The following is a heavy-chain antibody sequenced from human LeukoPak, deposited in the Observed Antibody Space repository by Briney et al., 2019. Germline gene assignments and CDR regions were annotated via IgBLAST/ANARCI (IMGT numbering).Heavy chain of an antibody. CDR1: GYPFTGYY. CDR2: INPNSGGT. J-gene: IGHJ4*02. Sequence: ASVKVSCKASGYPFTGYYMHWVRQAPGQGLEWMAWINPNSGGTNYAQKFQGRVTVTRDTSISTAYMELSRLRSDDTAVYYCARDSSSWYDGLAGVFDYWGQGTLVTVSS. V-gene: IGHV1-2*02. D-gene: IGHD6-13*01. CDR3: ARDSSSWYDGLAGVFDY.